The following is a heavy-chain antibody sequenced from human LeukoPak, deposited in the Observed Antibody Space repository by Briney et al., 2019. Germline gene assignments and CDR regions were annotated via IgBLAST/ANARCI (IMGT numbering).Heavy chain of an antibody. Sequence: GGSLRLSCAASGFTFSSYAMSWVRQAPGKGLEWVSAISGSGGSTYYADSVKGRFNISRDNSKNTLYLQMNSLRAEDTAVYYCAKDLTIVVVVADPDYWGQGTLVTVSS. CDR1: GFTFSSYA. V-gene: IGHV3-23*01. CDR3: AKDLTIVVVVADPDY. J-gene: IGHJ4*02. D-gene: IGHD2-15*01. CDR2: ISGSGGST.